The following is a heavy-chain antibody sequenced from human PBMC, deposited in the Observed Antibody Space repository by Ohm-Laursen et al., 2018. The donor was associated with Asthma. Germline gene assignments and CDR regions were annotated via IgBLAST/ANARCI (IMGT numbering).Heavy chain of an antibody. D-gene: IGHD2-21*02. J-gene: IGHJ3*02. Sequence: SLKLSCAASGFSFGTFAMSWVRQPPGKGLEFVSDISGNGGVITNADSVKGRFTISRDNSKSTLYLQMNSLRAEDTAVYFCARRDFSGGDPDAAFDIWGQGTMVTVSS. CDR3: ARRDFSGGDPDAAFDI. CDR2: ISGNGGVI. V-gene: IGHV3-23*01. CDR1: GFSFGTFA.